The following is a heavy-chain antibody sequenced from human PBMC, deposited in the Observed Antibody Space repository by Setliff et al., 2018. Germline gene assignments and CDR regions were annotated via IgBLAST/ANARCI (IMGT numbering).Heavy chain of an antibody. V-gene: IGHV3-7*01. Sequence: GGSLRLSCAASGFTFSSFWMSWVRQSPGGGLEWVANINQDGSGKYYVDSVKGRFTISRDNAKNSLSLQMNGLRAEDTSVYYCSRQLGDWGQGTPVTVSS. CDR2: INQDGSGK. J-gene: IGHJ4*02. D-gene: IGHD3-16*01. CDR3: SRQLGD. CDR1: GFTFSSFW.